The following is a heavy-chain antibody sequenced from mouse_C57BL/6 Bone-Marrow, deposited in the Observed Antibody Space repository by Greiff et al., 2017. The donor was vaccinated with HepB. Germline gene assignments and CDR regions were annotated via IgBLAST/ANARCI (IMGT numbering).Heavy chain of an antibody. CDR1: GYTFTDYY. V-gene: IGHV1-76*01. CDR2: IYPGSGNT. Sequence: VQLKQSGAELVRPGASVKLSCKASGYTFTDYYINWVKQRPGQGLEWIARIYPGSGNTYYNEKFKGKATLTAEKSSSTAYMQLSSLTSEDSAVYFCAKRDGYDWFAYWGQGTLVTVSA. CDR3: AKRDGYDWFAY. J-gene: IGHJ3*01. D-gene: IGHD2-2*01.